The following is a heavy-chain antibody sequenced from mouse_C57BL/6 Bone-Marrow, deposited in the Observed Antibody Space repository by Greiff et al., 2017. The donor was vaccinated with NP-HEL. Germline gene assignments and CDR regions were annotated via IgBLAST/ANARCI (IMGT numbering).Heavy chain of an antibody. V-gene: IGHV5-17*01. D-gene: IGHD2-3*01. J-gene: IGHJ3*01. CDR3: ASPRWLLRAWFAY. CDR1: GFTFSDYG. Sequence: KLVESGGCLVKPGGSLKLSCAASGFTFSDYGMHWVRQAPEKGLEWVAYICSGSSTIYYADTVKGRFTIPSGNAKNTLFLQMTSLRSEDTAMYYCASPRWLLRAWFAYWGQGTLVTVSA. CDR2: ICSGSSTI.